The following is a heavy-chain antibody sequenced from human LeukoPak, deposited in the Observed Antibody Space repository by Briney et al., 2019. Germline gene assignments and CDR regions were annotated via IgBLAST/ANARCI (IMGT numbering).Heavy chain of an antibody. Sequence: SVKVSCMASGGTFRSYAISWVRQAPGQGLEWMGGIIPIFGTANYAQKFQGRVTITTDESTSTASMELSSLRSEDTAVYYCARDNYAGANWFDPWGQGTLVTVSS. V-gene: IGHV1-69*05. D-gene: IGHD1-7*01. J-gene: IGHJ5*02. CDR1: GGTFRSYA. CDR2: IIPIFGTA. CDR3: ARDNYAGANWFDP.